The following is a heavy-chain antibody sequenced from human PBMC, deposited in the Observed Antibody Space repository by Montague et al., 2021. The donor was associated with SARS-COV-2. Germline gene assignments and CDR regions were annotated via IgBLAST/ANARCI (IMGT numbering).Heavy chain of an antibody. D-gene: IGHD3-22*01. CDR2: LYDTGSV. V-gene: IGHV4-59*01. Sequence: SETLSLTCTVSGDSIIGYFWTWIRQPPGKGLEWIGYLYDTGSVKYNPSLNSRVTMSIDTSKNQFSLELTSVTAAETAIYYCARELSRAFCEGDSCYSENWFAPWGQGTLVTVSS. J-gene: IGHJ5*02. CDR1: GDSIIGYF. CDR3: ARELSRAFCEGDSCYSENWFAP.